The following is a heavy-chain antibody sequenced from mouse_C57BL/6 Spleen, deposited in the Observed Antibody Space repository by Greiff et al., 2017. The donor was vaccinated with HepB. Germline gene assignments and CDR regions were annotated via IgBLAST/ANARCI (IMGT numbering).Heavy chain of an antibody. CDR2: IDPSDSYT. Sequence: QVQLQQSGAELVMPGASVKLSCKASGYTFTSYWMHWVKQRPGQGLEWIGEIDPSDSYTNYNQKFKGKSTLTVDKSSSTAYMQLSSLTSEDSAVYYCARWVSGYWYFDVWGTGTTVTVSS. CDR3: ARWVSGYWYFDV. D-gene: IGHD3-2*02. V-gene: IGHV1-69*01. CDR1: GYTFTSYW. J-gene: IGHJ1*03.